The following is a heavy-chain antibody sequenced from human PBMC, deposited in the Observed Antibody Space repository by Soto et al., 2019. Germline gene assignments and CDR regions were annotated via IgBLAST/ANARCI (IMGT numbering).Heavy chain of an antibody. J-gene: IGHJ4*02. Sequence: GGSLRLSCATSGITFSSNGMSWVRQAPGKGLDWVSGISGSGRDTYYADSVKGRFTISRDNSKNTLFLQMNSLRVEDTAVYYCAKNGLSESFSAIDSWGQGTLVTVSS. V-gene: IGHV3-23*01. CDR2: ISGSGRDT. CDR1: GITFSSNG. D-gene: IGHD3-16*02. CDR3: AKNGLSESFSAIDS.